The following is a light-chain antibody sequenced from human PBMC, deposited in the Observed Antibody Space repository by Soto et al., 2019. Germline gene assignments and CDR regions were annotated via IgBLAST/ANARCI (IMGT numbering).Light chain of an antibody. Sequence: DIQITQSPSSLSASLGDRVTITCRASQSISSYLNWYQHKPGKDPKLLIYAASSLQTGVPSRFSGSRSGTDFALTISSLQREDFATYYGQQTDNFPRTFGQGTKVDMK. J-gene: IGKJ1*01. V-gene: IGKV1-39*01. CDR3: QQTDNFPRT. CDR1: QSISSY. CDR2: AAS.